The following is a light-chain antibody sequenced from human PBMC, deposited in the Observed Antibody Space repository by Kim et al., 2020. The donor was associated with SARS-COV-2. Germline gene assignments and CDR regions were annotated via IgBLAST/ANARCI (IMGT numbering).Light chain of an antibody. CDR3: QSYDSSLRDYV. Sequence: RVTISCTGGNNNIGADSDVHWYRQLPDTAPTLLIYGNTNRPSGVSDRFSGSKSGTSASLAIAGLQAEDEADYYCQSYDSSLRDYVFGTGTKVTVL. CDR1: NNNIGADSD. CDR2: GNT. V-gene: IGLV1-40*01. J-gene: IGLJ1*01.